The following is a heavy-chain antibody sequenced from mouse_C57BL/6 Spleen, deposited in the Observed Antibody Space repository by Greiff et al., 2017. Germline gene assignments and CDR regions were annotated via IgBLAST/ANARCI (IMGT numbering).Heavy chain of an antibody. CDR1: GYTFTDYN. Sequence: EVKLMESGPELVKPGASVKIPCKASGYTFTDYNMDWVKQSHGKSLEWIGDINPNNGGTIYNQKFKGKATLTVDKSSSTAYMELRSLTSEDTAVYYCARGGYDGYLYYFDYWGQGTTRTVSS. CDR2: INPNNGGT. V-gene: IGHV1-18*01. D-gene: IGHD2-3*01. J-gene: IGHJ2*01. CDR3: ARGGYDGYLYYFDY.